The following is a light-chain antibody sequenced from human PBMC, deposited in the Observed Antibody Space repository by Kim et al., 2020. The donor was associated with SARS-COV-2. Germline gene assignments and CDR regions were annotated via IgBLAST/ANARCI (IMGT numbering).Light chain of an antibody. V-gene: IGLV2-14*03. CDR3: ASYRSSSTPLV. CDR1: SSDIGNYKY. J-gene: IGLJ1*01. Sequence: QSVLTQPASVSGSPGQSITISCSGTSSDIGNYKYVSWYQQHPGKAPKLMIYDVTDRPSGVSNRFSGSKSGNTASLTISGLQAEDEADYYCASYRSSSTPLVFGTGTKVTV. CDR2: DVT.